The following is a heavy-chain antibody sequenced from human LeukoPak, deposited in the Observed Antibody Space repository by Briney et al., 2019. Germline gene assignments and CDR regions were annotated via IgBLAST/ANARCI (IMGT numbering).Heavy chain of an antibody. Sequence: SQTLSLTCAISGDSVSSKSVTWNWIRQSPSRVLEWLGRTYYRSKWYNDYAISVKSRITINPDTSKNQFSLQLNSVTPEDTAVYYCARDPTPFTVSSVFDYWGPGTLVTVSS. CDR1: GDSVSSKSVT. D-gene: IGHD2-8*02. V-gene: IGHV6-1*01. J-gene: IGHJ4*02. CDR3: ARDPTPFTVSSVFDY. CDR2: TYYRSKWYN.